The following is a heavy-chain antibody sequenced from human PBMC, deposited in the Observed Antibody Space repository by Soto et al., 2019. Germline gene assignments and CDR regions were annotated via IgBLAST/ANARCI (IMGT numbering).Heavy chain of an antibody. V-gene: IGHV3-23*01. J-gene: IGHJ3*02. CDR1: GFTFSSYA. CDR3: EKKTDACDI. CDR2: ISGSGGST. Sequence: GGSLRLSCAASGFTFSSYAMSWVRQAPGKVLEWVSAISGSGGSTYYADSVKGRVTISRDNSKNTLYLQMNSLRAEDTAVYYCEKKTDACDIWGQGTMVTVSS.